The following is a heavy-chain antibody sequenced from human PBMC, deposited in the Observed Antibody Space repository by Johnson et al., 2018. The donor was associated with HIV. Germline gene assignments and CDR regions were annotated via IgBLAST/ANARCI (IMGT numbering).Heavy chain of an antibody. Sequence: HVQLVESGGGVVQPGRSLRLSCAASGFTFSSYAMHWVRQAPGKGLEWVAVISYDGSNKYYADSVKGRFTISRDNSKNTLYLQMNSLRAEDTAVFYCARDAKVGYGDAFDIWGHGTMVTVSS. CDR3: ARDAKVGYGDAFDI. V-gene: IGHV3-30-3*01. CDR2: ISYDGSNK. J-gene: IGHJ3*02. D-gene: IGHD5-12*01. CDR1: GFTFSSYA.